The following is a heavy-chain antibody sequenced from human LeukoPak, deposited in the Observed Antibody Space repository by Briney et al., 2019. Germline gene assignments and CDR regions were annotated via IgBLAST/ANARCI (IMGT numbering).Heavy chain of an antibody. Sequence: GGSLRLSCAASGFTLSSYSMKWVRQAPGKGLEWVSSISSSSIYIYYADSVKGRFTISRDNAKNSLYLQMNSLRAEDTAVYYCARIIRLGELSPWGQGTLVTVSS. J-gene: IGHJ4*02. CDR2: ISSSSIYI. V-gene: IGHV3-21*01. CDR1: GFTLSSYS. CDR3: ARIIRLGELSP. D-gene: IGHD3-16*02.